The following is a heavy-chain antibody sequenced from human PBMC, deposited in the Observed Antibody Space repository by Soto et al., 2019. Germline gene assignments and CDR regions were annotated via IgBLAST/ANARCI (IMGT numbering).Heavy chain of an antibody. J-gene: IGHJ6*02. CDR1: GYSFTDYH. CDR2: INPKSGGT. Sequence: GASVKVSCKASGYSFTDYHIHWVRQAPGQGLEWLGRINPKSGGTSTAQKFQGWVTMTTDTSVSTASMELTRLTSDDTAIYYCARGDSTDCSNGVCSFFYNHDMDVWGQGTTVTVSS. D-gene: IGHD2-8*01. V-gene: IGHV1-2*04. CDR3: ARGDSTDCSNGVCSFFYNHDMDV.